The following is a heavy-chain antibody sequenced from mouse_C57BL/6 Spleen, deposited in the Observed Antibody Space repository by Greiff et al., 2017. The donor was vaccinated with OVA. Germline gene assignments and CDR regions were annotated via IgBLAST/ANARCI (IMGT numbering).Heavy chain of an antibody. Sequence: VQLQQSVAELVRPGASVKLSCTASGFNIKNTYMHWVKQRPEQGLEWIGRIDPANGNTTYAPKFQGTATITADTSSHTDYLQLTILTSEDTAIYYCARDEGAIYYDYDGFAYWGQGTLVTVSA. D-gene: IGHD2-4*01. J-gene: IGHJ3*01. CDR3: ARDEGAIYYDYDGFAY. CDR1: GFNIKNTY. CDR2: IDPANGNT. V-gene: IGHV14-3*01.